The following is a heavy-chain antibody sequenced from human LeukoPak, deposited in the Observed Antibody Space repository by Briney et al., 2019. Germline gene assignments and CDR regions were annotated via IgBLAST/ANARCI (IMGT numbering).Heavy chain of an antibody. D-gene: IGHD6-19*01. Sequence: SETLSLTCTVSGGSLSSYYWTWIRQPPGKGLEWIGYIYYSGSTNYKPSLKSRVTISVDTSNNQFSLKLNSVTAADTAVYYCARRVGSSGWYRFDYWGQGTLVTVSS. CDR1: GGSLSSYY. CDR3: ARRVGSSGWYRFDY. J-gene: IGHJ4*02. CDR2: IYYSGST. V-gene: IGHV4-59*08.